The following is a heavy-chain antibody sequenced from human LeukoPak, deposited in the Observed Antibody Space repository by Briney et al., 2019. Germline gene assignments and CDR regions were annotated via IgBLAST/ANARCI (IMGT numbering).Heavy chain of an antibody. Sequence: GRSLRLSCAASGFTFSSYAMHWVRQAPGKGLEWVAVISYDGSNKYYAVSVKGRFTISRDNSKNTLYLQMNSLRAEDTAVYYCASDESELLGIGDFDYWGQGTLVTVSS. CDR1: GFTFSSYA. CDR2: ISYDGSNK. D-gene: IGHD1-26*01. J-gene: IGHJ4*02. V-gene: IGHV3-30-3*01. CDR3: ASDESELLGIGDFDY.